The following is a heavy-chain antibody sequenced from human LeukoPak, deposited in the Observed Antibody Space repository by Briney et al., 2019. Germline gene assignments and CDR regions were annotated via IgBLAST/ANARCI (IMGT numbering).Heavy chain of an antibody. CDR1: GGSISSSNW. Sequence: SGTLSLTCAVSGGSISSSNWWSWVRQPPGKGLEWIGEIYHSGSTNYNPSLKSRVTISVDKSKNQFSLKLSSVTAADTAVYYCARDQQAAAGPGHAFDIWGQGTMVTVSS. CDR3: ARDQQAAAGPGHAFDI. CDR2: IYHSGST. D-gene: IGHD6-13*01. V-gene: IGHV4-4*02. J-gene: IGHJ3*02.